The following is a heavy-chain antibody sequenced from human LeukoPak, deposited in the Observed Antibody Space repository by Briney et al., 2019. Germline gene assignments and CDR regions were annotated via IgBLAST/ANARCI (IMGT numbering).Heavy chain of an antibody. V-gene: IGHV3-48*03. Sequence: GGSLRLSCAASGFTFSSYEMNWVRQAPGQGLEWVSYISSSGNAIYYADSVKGRFTISRDNAKNTLYLQMNSLRAEDTAVYYCARIGYGVSFDYWGQGTLVTVSS. J-gene: IGHJ4*02. D-gene: IGHD4/OR15-4a*01. CDR2: ISSSGNAI. CDR1: GFTFSSYE. CDR3: ARIGYGVSFDY.